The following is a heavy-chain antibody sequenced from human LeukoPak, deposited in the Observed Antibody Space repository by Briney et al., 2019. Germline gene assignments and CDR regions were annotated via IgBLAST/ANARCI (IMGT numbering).Heavy chain of an antibody. V-gene: IGHV3-53*01. CDR3: ARGTDTVTFDY. Sequence: GGSLRLSCAASGFTVSSNYMSWVRQAPGKGLEWVSVIYSGGSTYYADSVKGRFTISRENAKNSLYLQMNSLRAGDTAVYYCARGTDTVTFDYWGQGTLVSVSS. D-gene: IGHD4-17*01. CDR2: IYSGGST. J-gene: IGHJ4*02. CDR1: GFTVSSNY.